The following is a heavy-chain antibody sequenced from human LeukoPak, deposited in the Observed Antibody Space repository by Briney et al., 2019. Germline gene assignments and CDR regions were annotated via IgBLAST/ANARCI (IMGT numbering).Heavy chain of an antibody. V-gene: IGHV4-30-2*01. Sequence: SQTLSLTCTVSGGSISSGGYYWSWIRQPPGKGLEWIGYIYNSASTYYTPSYYNPSLKSRVTISVDSSKNRFSLRLSSVTAADTAVYYCARHIFLPGGPYFDYWGQGTLVTVSS. CDR1: GGSISSGGYY. D-gene: IGHD2-21*01. CDR3: ARHIFLPGGPYFDY. J-gene: IGHJ4*02. CDR2: IYNSASTYYTPS.